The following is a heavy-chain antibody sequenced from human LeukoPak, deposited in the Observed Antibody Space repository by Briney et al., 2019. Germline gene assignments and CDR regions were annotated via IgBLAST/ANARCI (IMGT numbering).Heavy chain of an antibody. CDR3: ARDGGYYYDSSGYYVGVSYYFDY. J-gene: IGHJ4*02. CDR1: GFTFSSYA. Sequence: PGGSLRLSCAASGFTFSSYAMSWVRQAPGKGLEWVSAISGSGGSTYYADSVKGRFTISRDNSKNTLYLQMNSLRAEDTAVYYCARDGGYYYDSSGYYVGVSYYFDYWGQGTLVTVSS. V-gene: IGHV3-23*01. CDR2: ISGSGGST. D-gene: IGHD3-22*01.